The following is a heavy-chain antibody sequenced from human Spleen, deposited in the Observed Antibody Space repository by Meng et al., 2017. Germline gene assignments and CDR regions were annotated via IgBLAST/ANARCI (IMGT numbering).Heavy chain of an antibody. D-gene: IGHD2-21*01. CDR3: ARDENISLGKLFGDY. J-gene: IGHJ4*02. Sequence: ASVKVSCKASGYTFTGYYMHWVRQAPGQGLEWMGRINPNSGGTNYAQKFQGRVTMTRDTSISTAYMELSRLRSDDTAVYYRARDENISLGKLFGDYWGQGTLVTVSS. CDR2: INPNSGGT. CDR1: GYTFTGYY. V-gene: IGHV1-2*06.